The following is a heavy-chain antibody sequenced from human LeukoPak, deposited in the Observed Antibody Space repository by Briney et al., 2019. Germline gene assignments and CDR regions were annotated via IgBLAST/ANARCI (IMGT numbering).Heavy chain of an antibody. CDR2: INPNSGGT. CDR1: GYTFTGYY. Sequence: GASVKVSCKASGYTFTGYYMHWVRQAPGQGLEWMGWINPNSGGTNYAQKFQGRVTMTRNTSISTAYMELSSLRSEDTAVYYCARGMTTVTTFGYYYYYMDVWGKGTTVTISS. J-gene: IGHJ6*03. D-gene: IGHD4-17*01. CDR3: ARGMTTVTTFGYYYYYMDV. V-gene: IGHV1-2*02.